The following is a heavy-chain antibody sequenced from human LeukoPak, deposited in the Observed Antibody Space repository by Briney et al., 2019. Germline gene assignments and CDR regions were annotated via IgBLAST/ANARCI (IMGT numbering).Heavy chain of an antibody. CDR3: ASGSGRTQWLLIPGTFDI. J-gene: IGHJ3*02. D-gene: IGHD3-22*01. Sequence: PGGSLRLSCAASGFTFSDYYMSWIRQARGKGLEWVSYISSSGSTIYYADSVKGRFTISRDNAKNSLYLQMNSLRAEDTAVYYCASGSGRTQWLLIPGTFDIWGQGTMVTVSS. CDR2: ISSSGSTI. CDR1: GFTFSDYY. V-gene: IGHV3-11*01.